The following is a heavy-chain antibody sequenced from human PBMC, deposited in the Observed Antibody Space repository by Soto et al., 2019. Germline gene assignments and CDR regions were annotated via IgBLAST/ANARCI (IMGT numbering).Heavy chain of an antibody. CDR1: GFTFSSYG. J-gene: IGHJ4*02. V-gene: IGHV3-30*18. CDR2: ISYDGYTK. CDR3: AKEEAIYSSGWYWDY. D-gene: IGHD6-19*01. Sequence: QVQLVESGGGVVQPGRSLRLSCAASGFTFSSYGMHWVRQAPGKGLESVAVISYDGYTKYYADSVKGRFTISRDNSENTLYLQMNSLRAEDTAVYYCAKEEAIYSSGWYWDYWGQRTLVTVSS.